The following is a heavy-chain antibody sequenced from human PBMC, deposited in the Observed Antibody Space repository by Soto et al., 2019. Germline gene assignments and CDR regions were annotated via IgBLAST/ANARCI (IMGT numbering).Heavy chain of an antibody. CDR3: ARAPVYNWIYLRFDP. CDR1: AFSFSDYY. Sequence: QGQLVESGGGLVKPGGSLRLSCAASAFSFSDYYMSWIRQAPGKGLEWVSYISGSGSTMYYADSVRGRFTISRDNAKNSLYLQMNSLRVEDTAVYYCARAPVYNWIYLRFDPWGQGTLVTVSS. V-gene: IGHV3-11*01. D-gene: IGHD1-7*01. J-gene: IGHJ5*02. CDR2: ISGSGSTM.